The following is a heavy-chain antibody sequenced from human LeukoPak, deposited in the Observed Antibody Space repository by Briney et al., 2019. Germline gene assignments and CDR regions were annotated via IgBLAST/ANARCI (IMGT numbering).Heavy chain of an antibody. CDR1: GFTFDDYA. D-gene: IGHD1-26*01. V-gene: IGHV3-20*04. CDR2: INWNGGST. J-gene: IGHJ4*02. CDR3: ARAPGSYFDY. Sequence: GGSLRLSCAASGFTFDDYAMNWVRQAPGKGLEWVSGINWNGGSTGYADSVKGRFTISRDNAKNSLYLQMNSLRAEDTALYFCARAPGSYFDYWGQGTLVTVSS.